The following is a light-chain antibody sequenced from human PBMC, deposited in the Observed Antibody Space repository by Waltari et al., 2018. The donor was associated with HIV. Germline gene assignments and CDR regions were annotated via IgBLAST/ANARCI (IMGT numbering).Light chain of an antibody. CDR2: RNN. V-gene: IGLV10-54*01. CDR3: TAWDSGLGAWV. J-gene: IGLJ3*02. Sequence: QAGLTQPPSVSKGLRQTATLTCTGNSNNVGNQGAAWLQQHQGNPPKLLSYRNNNRPLGISERLSASSSGNTASLTITGLQPEDEADYYCTAWDSGLGAWVFGGGTKLTVL. CDR1: SNNVGNQG.